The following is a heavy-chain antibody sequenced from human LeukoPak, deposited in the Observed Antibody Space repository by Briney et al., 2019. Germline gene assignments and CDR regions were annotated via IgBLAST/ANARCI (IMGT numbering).Heavy chain of an antibody. V-gene: IGHV1-18*01. J-gene: IGHJ3*02. CDR2: ISAYNGNT. D-gene: IGHD3-22*01. CDR3: ASRRNYYDSSGYYWDDDFDI. Sequence: ASVKVSCKASGYTFTSYGISWVRQAPGQGLEWMGWISAYNGNTNYAQKLQGRVTMTTDTSTSTAYMELRSLRSDDTAVYYCASRRNYYDSSGYYWDDDFDIWGQGTMVTVSS. CDR1: GYTFTSYG.